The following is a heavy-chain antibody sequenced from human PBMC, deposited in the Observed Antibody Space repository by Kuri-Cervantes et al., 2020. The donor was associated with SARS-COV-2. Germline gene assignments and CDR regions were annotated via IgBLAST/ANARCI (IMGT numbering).Heavy chain of an antibody. D-gene: IGHD3-10*01. J-gene: IGHJ4*02. V-gene: IGHV3-43D*03. CDR3: AKSPQYYYALDY. Sequence: LSLTCAASGFTFDDYTMHWVRQAPGKGLEWVSLISWDGGSTYYADSVKGRFTISRDNSKNSLYLQMNSLRAEDTALYYCAKSPQYYYALDYWGQGTLVTVSS. CDR1: GFTFDDYT. CDR2: ISWDGGST.